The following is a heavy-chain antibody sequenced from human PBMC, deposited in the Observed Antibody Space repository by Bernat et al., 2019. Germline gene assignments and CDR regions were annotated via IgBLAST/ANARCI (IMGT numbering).Heavy chain of an antibody. Sequence: QLQLQESGPGLVKPSETLSLTCTVSGGSISSSSYYWGWIRQPPGKGLEWIGSIYYSGSTYYNPSLKSRVTISVDTSKNQFSLKLSSVTAADTAVYYCRVYNYDILTGLIHYWGQGTLVTVSS. D-gene: IGHD3-9*01. CDR2: IYYSGST. CDR3: RVYNYDILTGLIHY. V-gene: IGHV4-39*01. CDR1: GGSISSSSYY. J-gene: IGHJ4*02.